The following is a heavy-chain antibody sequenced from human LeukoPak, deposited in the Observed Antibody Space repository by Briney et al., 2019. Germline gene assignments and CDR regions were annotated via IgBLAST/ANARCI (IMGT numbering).Heavy chain of an antibody. CDR2: INWNGGST. CDR3: ARDRTTIFDY. D-gene: IGHD1-7*01. CDR1: GFTFSNYA. J-gene: IGHJ4*02. V-gene: IGHV3-20*04. Sequence: GGSLRLSCAASGFTFSNYAMSWVRQAPGKGLEWVSDINWNGGSTGYADSVKGRFTISRDNAKNSLYLLMNSLRAEDTALYYCARDRTTIFDYWGQGILVTVSS.